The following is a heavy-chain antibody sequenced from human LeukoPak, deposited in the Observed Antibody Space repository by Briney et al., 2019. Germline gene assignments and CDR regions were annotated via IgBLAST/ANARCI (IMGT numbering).Heavy chain of an antibody. CDR3: ARVYSSSWYKFFDY. CDR2: IYHSGST. V-gene: IGHV4-30-2*01. CDR1: GGSISSSSYY. D-gene: IGHD6-13*01. J-gene: IGHJ4*02. Sequence: SETLSLTCTVSGGSISSSSYYWGWIRQPPGKGLEWIGYIYHSGSTYYNPSLKSRVTISVDRSKNQFSLKLSSVTAADTAVYYCARVYSSSWYKFFDYWGQGTLVTVSS.